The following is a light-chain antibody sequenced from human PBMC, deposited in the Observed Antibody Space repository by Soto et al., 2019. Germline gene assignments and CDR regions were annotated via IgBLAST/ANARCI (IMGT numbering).Light chain of an antibody. CDR3: QSYDTSLSGSV. V-gene: IGLV1-40*01. Sequence: QSVLTQLPSVSGAPGQRVTISCTGTSSNIGAGYDVHWYQHLPGTAPKLLIYGNSDRPSGVPDRFSGSKSGTSASLAITGLQAEDEADYYCQSYDTSLSGSVFGRGTKVTVL. J-gene: IGLJ2*01. CDR2: GNS. CDR1: SSNIGAGYD.